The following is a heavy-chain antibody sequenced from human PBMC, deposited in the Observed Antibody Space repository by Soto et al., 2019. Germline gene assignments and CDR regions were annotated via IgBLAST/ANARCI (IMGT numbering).Heavy chain of an antibody. CDR2: ISSSSSTI. Sequence: GGSLIRCWAASGFTFSIYSMNWVRQAPGKGLEWVSYISSSSSTIYYADSVKGRFTISRDNAKNSLYLQMNSLRAEDTAVYYCARNYPHPFYYYYYYMDVWGKGTTVTVSS. CDR3: ARNYPHPFYYYYYYMDV. CDR1: GFTFSIYS. V-gene: IGHV3-48*01. J-gene: IGHJ6*03. D-gene: IGHD1-7*01.